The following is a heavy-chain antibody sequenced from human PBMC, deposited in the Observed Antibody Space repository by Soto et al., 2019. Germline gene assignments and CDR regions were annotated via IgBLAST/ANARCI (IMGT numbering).Heavy chain of an antibody. J-gene: IGHJ6*03. D-gene: IGHD2-21*02. Sequence: GGSLRLSCAASGFTFSDYYMSWIRQAPGKGLEWVSYISSSGSTIYYADSVKGRFTISRDNAKNSLYLQMNSLRAEDTAVYYCARMVTTNYYYVDVWGKGTTVTVSS. V-gene: IGHV3-11*01. CDR2: ISSSGSTI. CDR3: ARMVTTNYYYVDV. CDR1: GFTFSDYY.